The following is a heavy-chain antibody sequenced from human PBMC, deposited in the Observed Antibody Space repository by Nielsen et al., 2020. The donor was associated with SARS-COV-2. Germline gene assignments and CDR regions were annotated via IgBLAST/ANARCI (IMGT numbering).Heavy chain of an antibody. J-gene: IGHJ4*02. CDR3: ARGYYDFWSGYQPNFDY. CDR1: GGSISSGGYY. V-gene: IGHV4-31*03. CDR2: IYYSGST. Sequence: SETLSLTCTVSGGSISSGGYYWSWIRQHPGKGLEWIGYIYYSGSTYYNPSLKSRVTISVDTSKNQFSLKLSFVTAADTAVYYCARGYYDFWSGYQPNFDYWGQGTLVTVSS. D-gene: IGHD3-3*01.